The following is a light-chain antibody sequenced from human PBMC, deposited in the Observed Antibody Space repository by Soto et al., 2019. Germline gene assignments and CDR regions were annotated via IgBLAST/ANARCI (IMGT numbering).Light chain of an antibody. J-gene: IGKJ1*01. CDR3: QQYNEWPRT. CDR2: GAS. Sequence: DIVMTQSPATLSVSPGESATLSCKASQSVSSNLAWYQQKRGQGARLLMYGASIQATDIQERLSGSGSGTEFTLIISSLQSEDFAVYYCQQYNEWPRTLGQGTKVEIK. V-gene: IGKV3-15*01. CDR1: QSVSSN.